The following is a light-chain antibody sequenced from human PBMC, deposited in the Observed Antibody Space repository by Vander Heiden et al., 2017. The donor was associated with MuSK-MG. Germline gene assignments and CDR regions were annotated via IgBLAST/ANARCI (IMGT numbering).Light chain of an antibody. J-gene: IGKJ2*01. CDR1: QDISKY. Sequence: DIQMTQSPSSLPASVGDRVTITCQASQDISKYLNWYQQKAGKAPKLLIYDASNLETGVPSRFSGSGSGTDFTFTVSSLQPEDIATYYCQQYDKLPDTFGQGTKLEIK. CDR2: DAS. CDR3: QQYDKLPDT. V-gene: IGKV1-33*01.